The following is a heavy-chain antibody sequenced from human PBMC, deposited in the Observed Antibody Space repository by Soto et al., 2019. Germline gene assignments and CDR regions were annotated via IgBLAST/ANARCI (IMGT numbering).Heavy chain of an antibody. D-gene: IGHD2-2*01. J-gene: IGHJ4*02. Sequence: QVQLQQWGAGLLKPSETLSLTCAVYGQSFSGHTWSWIRQSPGKGLEWIGEISQSGSTYYNPSLKTRVTIAACTSKKQFSRTLSSVTAAETGVFYCARGSGIAVIPGELEDVHDDYGGQGTLVSVSS. CDR2: ISQSGST. CDR1: GQSFSGHT. V-gene: IGHV4-34*01. CDR3: ARGSGIAVIPGELEDVHDDY.